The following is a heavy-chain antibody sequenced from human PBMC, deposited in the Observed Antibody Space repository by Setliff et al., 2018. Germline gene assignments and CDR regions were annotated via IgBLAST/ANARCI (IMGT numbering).Heavy chain of an antibody. CDR3: ARYGYYYDSSAYYPVDK. J-gene: IGHJ4*02. D-gene: IGHD3-22*01. Sequence: GSLRLSCAASGFTFSRYWMSWVRQAPGKGLEWVANIKQDGSEKYYVDSVKGRFTISRDNAKNSLYLQMNSLRAEDTAVYYCARYGYYYDSSAYYPVDKWGQGTLVTVSS. CDR2: IKQDGSEK. V-gene: IGHV3-7*01. CDR1: GFTFSRYW.